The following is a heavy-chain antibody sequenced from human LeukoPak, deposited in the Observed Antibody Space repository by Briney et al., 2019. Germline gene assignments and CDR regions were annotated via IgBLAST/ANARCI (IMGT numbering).Heavy chain of an antibody. CDR3: AKGDQYYDILTGYFFDY. CDR1: GFTFSSYW. CDR2: IKQDGSEK. D-gene: IGHD3-9*01. Sequence: PGGSLRLSCAASGFTFSSYWMSWVRQAPGKGLEWVANIKQDGSEKYYVDSVKGRFTISRDNAKNSLYLQMNSLRAEDTAVYYCAKGDQYYDILTGYFFDYWGQGTLVTVSS. V-gene: IGHV3-7*01. J-gene: IGHJ4*02.